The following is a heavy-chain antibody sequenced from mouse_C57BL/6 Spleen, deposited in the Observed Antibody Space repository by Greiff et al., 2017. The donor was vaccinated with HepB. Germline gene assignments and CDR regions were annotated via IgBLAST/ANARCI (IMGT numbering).Heavy chain of an antibody. CDR2: IYPGDGDT. D-gene: IGHD2-4*01. J-gene: IGHJ2*01. CDR1: GYAFSSSW. Sequence: VQLQESGPELVKPGASVKISCKASGYAFSSSWMNWVKQRPGKGLEWIGRIYPGDGDTNYNGKFKGKATLTADKSSSTAYMQLSSLTSEDSAVYFCARGGDYDENYFDYWGQGTTLTVSS. V-gene: IGHV1-82*01. CDR3: ARGGDYDENYFDY.